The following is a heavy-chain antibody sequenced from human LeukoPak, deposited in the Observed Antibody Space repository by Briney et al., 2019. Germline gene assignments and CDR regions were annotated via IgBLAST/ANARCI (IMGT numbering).Heavy chain of an antibody. CDR1: GGSISSGSYY. D-gene: IGHD2-2*01. V-gene: IGHV4-61*02. CDR2: IYTSGST. J-gene: IGHJ4*02. Sequence: PSQTLSLTCTVSGGSISSGSYYWSWIRQPAGKGLEWIGRIYTSGSTNYNPSLKSRVTISVDTSKDQFSLKLSSVTAADTAVYYCAGAYSSTSCPNDYWSQGTLVTVSS. CDR3: AGAYSSTSCPNDY.